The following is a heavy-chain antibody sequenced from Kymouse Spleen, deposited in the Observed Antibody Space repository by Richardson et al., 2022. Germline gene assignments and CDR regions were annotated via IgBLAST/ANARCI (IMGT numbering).Heavy chain of an antibody. J-gene: IGHJ6*02. Sequence: EVQLVESGGGLVQPGRSLRLSCAASGFTFDDYAMHWVRQAPGKGLEWVSGISWNSGSIGYADSVKGRFTISRDNAKNSLYLQMNSLRAEDTALYYCAKDMKGYNWNYGLGMDVWGQGTTVTVSS. CDR2: ISWNSGSI. V-gene: IGHV3-9*01. D-gene: IGHD1-7*01. CDR3: AKDMKGYNWNYGLGMDV. CDR1: GFTFDDYA.